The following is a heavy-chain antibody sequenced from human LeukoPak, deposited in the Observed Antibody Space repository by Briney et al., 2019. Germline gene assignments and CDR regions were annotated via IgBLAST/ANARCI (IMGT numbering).Heavy chain of an antibody. J-gene: IGHJ4*02. D-gene: IGHD3-3*01. CDR3: ATFAVRGY. Sequence: PVGSLRLSCTASRFSLSSYSINWVRQAPGKGLEWVSYISSSSSTIYYADSVKGRFTISRDNAKNSLYLQMNSLRAEDTAVYYCATFAVRGYWGQGTLVTVSS. V-gene: IGHV3-48*01. CDR1: RFSLSSYS. CDR2: ISSSSSTI.